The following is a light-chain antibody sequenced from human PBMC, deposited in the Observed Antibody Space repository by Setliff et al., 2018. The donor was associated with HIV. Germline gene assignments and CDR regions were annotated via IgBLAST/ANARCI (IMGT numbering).Light chain of an antibody. J-gene: IGKJ2*01. CDR1: QDISNY. CDR3: QQYDNLPYT. CDR2: DAS. V-gene: IGKV1-33*01. Sequence: DIQMTQSPSSLSASVGDRVTITCQASQDISNYLNWYQQKPGKAPKLLIYDASNLETGVPSRFSGSGSGTDFIFTITSLQPEDIATYYCQQYDNLPYTFGQGTKVDIK.